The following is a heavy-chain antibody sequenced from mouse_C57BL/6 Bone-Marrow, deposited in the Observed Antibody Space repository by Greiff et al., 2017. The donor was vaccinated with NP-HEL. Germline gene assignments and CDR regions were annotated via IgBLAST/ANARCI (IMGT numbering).Heavy chain of an antibody. V-gene: IGHV1-81*01. CDR1: GYTFTSYG. Sequence: VQLQQSGAELARPGASVKLSCKASGYTFTSYGISWVKQRTGQGLEWIGEIYPRSGNTYYNEKFKGKATLTADKSSSTAYMELRSLTSEGSAVYFCARAKTNVTTVVATGDYWGQGTTLTVSS. CDR3: ARAKTNVTTVVATGDY. J-gene: IGHJ2*01. CDR2: IYPRSGNT. D-gene: IGHD1-1*01.